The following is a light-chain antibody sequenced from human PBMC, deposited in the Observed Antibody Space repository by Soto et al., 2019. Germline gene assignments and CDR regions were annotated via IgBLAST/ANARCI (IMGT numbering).Light chain of an antibody. J-gene: IGKJ1*01. Sequence: DIQMTQSPSTLSATAGRRFTITCRASQSISSWLAWYQHKPGKAPKILIYDASNLDSGVPSRFSGSGSGTEFSLTISNLKPDDCATYYCQQYENYWTFGQGTKVDIK. CDR2: DAS. CDR3: QQYENYWT. CDR1: QSISSW. V-gene: IGKV1-5*01.